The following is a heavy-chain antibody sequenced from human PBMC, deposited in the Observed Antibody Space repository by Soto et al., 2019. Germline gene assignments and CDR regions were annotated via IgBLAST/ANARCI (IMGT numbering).Heavy chain of an antibody. D-gene: IGHD3-10*01. CDR1: GYSLTSYW. CDR2: IYPGDSDT. CDR3: ARRRGSYYGSGSDAFDI. J-gene: IGHJ3*02. Sequence: GESLKISCKGSGYSLTSYWIGWVRQVPGKGLEWMGIIYPGDSDTRYSPSFQGQVTISADKSISTAYLQWSSLKASDTAMYYCARRRGSYYGSGSDAFDIWGQGTMVTVSS. V-gene: IGHV5-51*01.